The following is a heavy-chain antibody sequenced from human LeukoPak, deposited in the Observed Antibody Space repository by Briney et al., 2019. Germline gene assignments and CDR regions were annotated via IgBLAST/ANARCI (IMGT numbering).Heavy chain of an antibody. V-gene: IGHV3-23*01. J-gene: IGHJ4*02. CDR1: GFTFSSYA. D-gene: IGHD4-17*01. CDR2: ISGSGGST. Sequence: PGGSLRLSCAAFGFTFSSYAMSWVRQAPGKGLEWVSAISGSGGSTYYADSVKGRFTISRDNSKNTLYLQMNSLRAEDTAVYYCAKGHDYGDYGYFDYWGQGTLVTVSS. CDR3: AKGHDYGDYGYFDY.